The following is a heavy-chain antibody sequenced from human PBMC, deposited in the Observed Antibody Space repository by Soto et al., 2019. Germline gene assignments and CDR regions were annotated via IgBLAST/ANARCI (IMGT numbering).Heavy chain of an antibody. J-gene: IGHJ4*02. Sequence: GASVKVSCKASGYTFTSYGISWVRQAPGQGLEWMGWISAYNGNTNYAQKLQGRVTMTTDTSTSTAYMELRSLRSDDTAVYYCARDPGYCGGDCYSDYWGQGTMVTVYS. D-gene: IGHD2-21*02. V-gene: IGHV1-18*04. CDR2: ISAYNGNT. CDR3: ARDPGYCGGDCYSDY. CDR1: GYTFTSYG.